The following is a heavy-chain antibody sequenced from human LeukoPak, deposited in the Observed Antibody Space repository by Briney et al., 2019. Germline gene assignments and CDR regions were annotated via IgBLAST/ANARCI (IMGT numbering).Heavy chain of an antibody. CDR3: ARDIETTVTLYYYYYYGMDV. D-gene: IGHD4-17*01. CDR1: GYTFTSYY. J-gene: IGHJ6*02. V-gene: IGHV1-46*01. Sequence: ASVKVSCKASGYTFTSYYMHWLRQAPGQGLEWMGIINPSGGSTSYAQKFQGRVTMTRDTSTSTVYMELSSLRSEDTAVYYCARDIETTVTLYYYYYYGMDVWGQGTTVTVSS. CDR2: INPSGGST.